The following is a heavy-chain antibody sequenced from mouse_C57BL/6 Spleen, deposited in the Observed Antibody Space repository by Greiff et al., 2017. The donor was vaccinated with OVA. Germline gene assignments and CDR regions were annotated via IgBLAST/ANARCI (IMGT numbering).Heavy chain of an antibody. J-gene: IGHJ3*01. CDR2: IYPRDGST. CDR3: GGGGLYVGTGGGFAY. V-gene: IGHV1-85*01. CDR1: GYTFTSYD. D-gene: IGHD2-3*01. Sequence: QVQLQQSGPELVKPGASVKLSCKASGYTFTSYDINWVKQRPGQGLEWIGWIYPRDGSTKYNEKFKGKATLTVDTSSSTAYMELHSLTSEDSAVFSCGGGGLYVGTGGGFAYGGKGPLVPFS.